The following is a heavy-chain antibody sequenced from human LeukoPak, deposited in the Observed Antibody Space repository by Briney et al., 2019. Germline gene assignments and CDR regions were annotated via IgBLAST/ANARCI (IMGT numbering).Heavy chain of an antibody. D-gene: IGHD3-16*01. CDR3: ARQGEEYYYYMDV. Sequence: GESLKISCKGSGYSFTSYWIGWVRQMPGKGLEWMGIIYPGDSDTRYSPSFQGQVTISADKSISTAYLQWSSLKASDTAMYYCARQGEEYYYYMDVWGKGATVTVSS. CDR2: IYPGDSDT. J-gene: IGHJ6*03. CDR1: GYSFTSYW. V-gene: IGHV5-51*01.